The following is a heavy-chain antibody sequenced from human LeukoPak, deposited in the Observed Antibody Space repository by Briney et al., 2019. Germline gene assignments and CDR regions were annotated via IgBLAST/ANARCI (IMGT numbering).Heavy chain of an antibody. CDR3: ARALVVVPAAP. J-gene: IGHJ4*02. CDR1: GYSISSGYY. Sequence: SETLSLTCTVSGYSISSGYYWGWIRQPPGKGLEWIGSIYHSGSTYYNPSLKSRVTISVDTSKNQFSLKLSSVTAADTAVYYCARALVVVPAAPWGQGTLVTASS. CDR2: IYHSGST. V-gene: IGHV4-38-2*02. D-gene: IGHD2-2*01.